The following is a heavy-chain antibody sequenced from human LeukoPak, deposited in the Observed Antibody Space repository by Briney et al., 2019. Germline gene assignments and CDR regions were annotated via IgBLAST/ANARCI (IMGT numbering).Heavy chain of an antibody. CDR3: ARHIVVVVAATPTGIDWFDP. D-gene: IGHD2-15*01. Sequence: SETLSLTCTVSGGSISSNTYYWGWIRQPPGKGLEWIGSFFYSGSSYYTPSLKSRVTISVDTSKNQFSLKLSSVTAADTAVYYCARHIVVVVAATPTGIDWFDPWGQGTLVTVSS. J-gene: IGHJ5*02. CDR2: FFYSGSS. V-gene: IGHV4-39*01. CDR1: GGSISSNTYY.